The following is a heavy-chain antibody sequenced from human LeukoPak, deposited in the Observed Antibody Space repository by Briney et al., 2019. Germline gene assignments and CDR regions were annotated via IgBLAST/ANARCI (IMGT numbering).Heavy chain of an antibody. CDR1: GFTFSSYS. Sequence: GGSLRLSCAASGFTFSSYSMNWVRQAPGKGLEWVSSISSSSSYIYYADSVKGRFTISRDNAKNSLYLQMNSLRAEDTAVYYCARVLAASYCSSTSCPLGYWGQGTLVTVPS. J-gene: IGHJ4*02. CDR3: ARVLAASYCSSTSCPLGY. CDR2: ISSSSSYI. V-gene: IGHV3-21*01. D-gene: IGHD2-2*01.